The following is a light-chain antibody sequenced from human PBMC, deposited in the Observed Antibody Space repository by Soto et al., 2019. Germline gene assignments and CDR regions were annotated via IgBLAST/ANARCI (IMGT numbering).Light chain of an antibody. J-gene: IGKJ2*01. CDR2: AAS. V-gene: IGKV1-39*01. CDR1: QSINNY. Sequence: DTQMTQSPYSLSASVGDRVSITCRASQSINNYLNWFQQQPGKAPRLLIYAASSLESGIPSRFSGSGSGTDFTLTISGLQSEDFATYYCQQSFSMPRTFGQGTRLEI. CDR3: QQSFSMPRT.